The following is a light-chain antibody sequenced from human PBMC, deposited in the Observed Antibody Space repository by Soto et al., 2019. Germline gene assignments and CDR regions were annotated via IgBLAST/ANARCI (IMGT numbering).Light chain of an antibody. Sequence: DIQMTQSPSSLSASVGDRVSITCRASQTISNYLNWYQQKPGKALKLLIFAASSLQSGVPSRISGSGSGTALTVTISSLQPECLATYYCQQSYRNPRTYGQGTKVDIK. CDR1: QTISNY. J-gene: IGKJ1*01. CDR3: QQSYRNPRT. CDR2: AAS. V-gene: IGKV1-39*01.